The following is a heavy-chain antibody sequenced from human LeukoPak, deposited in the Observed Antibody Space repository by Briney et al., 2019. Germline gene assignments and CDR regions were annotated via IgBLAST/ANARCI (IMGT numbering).Heavy chain of an antibody. D-gene: IGHD3-3*01. CDR3: ARVNTIFGVWGPFDY. Sequence: SVKVSCKASGGTFSSYAISWVRQAPGQGLAWMGGIIPIFGTANYAQKFQGRVTITTDESTSTAYMELSSLRSEDTAVYYCARVNTIFGVWGPFDYWGQGTLVTVSS. J-gene: IGHJ4*02. CDR1: GGTFSSYA. V-gene: IGHV1-69*05. CDR2: IIPIFGTA.